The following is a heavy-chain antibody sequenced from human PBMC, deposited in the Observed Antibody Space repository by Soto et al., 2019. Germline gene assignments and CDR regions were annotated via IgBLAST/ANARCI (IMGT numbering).Heavy chain of an antibody. D-gene: IGHD6-19*01. CDR2: IYHSGST. Sequence: QVQLQESGPGLVKPSQTLSLTCTVSGGSISSGGYYWSWIRQHPGKGLEYIGYIYHSGSTYYKPSLTSRVTISVDTSKNQFYLKLTSVTAADTAVYYCARVRQWPVAPYYYYGMDVWGQGTAVTVSS. J-gene: IGHJ6*02. V-gene: IGHV4-31*03. CDR1: GGSISSGGYY. CDR3: ARVRQWPVAPYYYYGMDV.